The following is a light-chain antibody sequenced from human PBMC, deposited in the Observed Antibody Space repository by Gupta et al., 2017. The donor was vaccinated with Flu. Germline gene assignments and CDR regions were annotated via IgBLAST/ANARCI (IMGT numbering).Light chain of an antibody. V-gene: IGKV1-5*03. CDR1: QTIGSW. Sequence: PSTLSASVGDRVTITCRASQTIGSWLAWYQKKPGKAPKSLIYKASSLETGVPSRFSGSGSGTEFSLTISSLQPDDFATYYCQQYCSSPWTFGQGTKVEIK. CDR2: KAS. J-gene: IGKJ1*01. CDR3: QQYCSSPWT.